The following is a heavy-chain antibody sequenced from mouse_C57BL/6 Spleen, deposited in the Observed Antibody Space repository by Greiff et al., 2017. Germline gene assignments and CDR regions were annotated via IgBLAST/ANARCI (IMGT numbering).Heavy chain of an antibody. CDR2: IDPENGDT. CDR3: TRGLFCDYDWYFDV. V-gene: IGHV14-4*01. CDR1: GFNIKDDY. J-gene: IGHJ1*03. Sequence: VQLQQSGAELVRPGASVKLSCTASGFNIKDDYMHWVKQRPEQGLEWIGWIDPENGDTEYASKFQGKATITADTSSNTAYLQLSSLTSEDTAVYYCTRGLFCDYDWYFDVWGTGTTVTVSS. D-gene: IGHD2-4*01.